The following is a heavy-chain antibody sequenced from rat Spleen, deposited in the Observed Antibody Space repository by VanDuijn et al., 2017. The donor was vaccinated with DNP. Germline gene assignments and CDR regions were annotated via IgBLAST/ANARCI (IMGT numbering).Heavy chain of an antibody. CDR1: GFTFTDYA. J-gene: IGHJ4*01. CDR2: IIYDGTST. V-gene: IGHV5-7*01. Sequence: EVQLVESGGGLVQPGRSLKLSCAASGFTFTDYAMAWVRQSPMRGLEWVATIIYDGTSTYYRDSVKGRFTISRDNAKNTLYLQINSLRSEDTATYYCARATYYYSSWAMDAWGQGTSVTVSS. CDR3: ARATYYYSSWAMDA. D-gene: IGHD1-2*01.